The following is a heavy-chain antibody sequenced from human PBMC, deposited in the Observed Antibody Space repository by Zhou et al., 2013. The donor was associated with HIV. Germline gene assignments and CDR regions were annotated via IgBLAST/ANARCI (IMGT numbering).Heavy chain of an antibody. Sequence: QVQLVQSGAEVKKPGSSVKVSCKASGGTFSSYAISWVRQAPGQGLEWMGGIIPIFGTANYAQKFQGRVTITTDESTSTAYMELSSLRSEDTAVYYCARGNDFWSGLGYAFDIWGQGTMVTVSS. J-gene: IGHJ3*02. CDR2: IIPIFGTA. CDR1: GGTFSSYA. D-gene: IGHD3-3*01. CDR3: ARGNDFWSGLGYAFDI. V-gene: IGHV1-69*05.